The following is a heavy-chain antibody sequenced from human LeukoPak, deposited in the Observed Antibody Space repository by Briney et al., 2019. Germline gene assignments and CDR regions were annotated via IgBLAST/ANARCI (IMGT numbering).Heavy chain of an antibody. Sequence: WETLTLTCAVYGGSFSGFYWSWIRQPPGKGLEWIGEISHRGSTNYNAYVKSRVTISVDTTKNQFSMKRSSVTAADTAVYYCARGYRQQLTNWGQGTVVTVSS. J-gene: IGHJ4*02. CDR2: ISHRGST. CDR3: ARGYRQQLTN. D-gene: IGHD6-13*01. V-gene: IGHV4-34*01. CDR1: GGSFSGFY.